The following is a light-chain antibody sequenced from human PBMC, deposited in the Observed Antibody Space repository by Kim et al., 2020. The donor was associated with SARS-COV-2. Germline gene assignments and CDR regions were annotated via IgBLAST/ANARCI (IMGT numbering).Light chain of an antibody. CDR2: AAS. V-gene: IGKV1-NL1*01. CDR1: QGISNS. CDR3: QQYYSTPRYT. J-gene: IGKJ2*01. Sequence: DIQMTQSPSSLSASVGYRVTITCRASQGISNSLAWYQQKPGKAPKLLLYAASRLESGVPSRFSGSGSGTDYTLTISSLQPEDFATYYCQQYYSTPRYTFGQGTKLEI.